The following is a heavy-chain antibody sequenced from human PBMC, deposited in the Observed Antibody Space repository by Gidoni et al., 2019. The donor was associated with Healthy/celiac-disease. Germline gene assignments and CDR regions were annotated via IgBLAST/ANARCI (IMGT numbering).Heavy chain of an antibody. D-gene: IGHD1-20*01. CDR3: ARVFRYDDYFDY. CDR1: GFTFSSYE. Sequence: EVQLVESGGGLVQPGGSLRLSCAASGFTFSSYEMNWVRQAPGKGLEWVSYISSSGSTIYYADSVKGRFTISRDNAKNSLYLQMNSLRAEDTAVYYCARVFRYDDYFDYWGQGTLVTVSS. J-gene: IGHJ4*02. CDR2: ISSSGSTI. V-gene: IGHV3-48*03.